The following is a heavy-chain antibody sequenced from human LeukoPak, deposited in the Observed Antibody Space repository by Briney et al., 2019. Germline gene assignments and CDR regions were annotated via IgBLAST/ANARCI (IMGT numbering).Heavy chain of an antibody. J-gene: IGHJ3*02. Sequence: PGRSLRLSCAASGFTFSSYGTHWVRQAPGKGLEWVAVISYDGSNKYYADSVKGRFTISRDNSKNTLYLQMNSLRAEDTAVYYCATQRPFDWFGTPVAFDIWGQGTMVTVSS. CDR3: ATQRPFDWFGTPVAFDI. CDR2: ISYDGSNK. CDR1: GFTFSSYG. V-gene: IGHV3-30*03. D-gene: IGHD3-9*01.